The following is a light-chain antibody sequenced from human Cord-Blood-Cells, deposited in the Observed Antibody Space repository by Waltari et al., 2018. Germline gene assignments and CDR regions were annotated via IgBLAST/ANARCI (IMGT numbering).Light chain of an antibody. CDR3: QQYNSYGT. CDR1: QSISSW. J-gene: IGKJ1*01. Sequence: DIQMTQSPSTLSASVGDRVTITCRASQSISSWLAWYQKKPGKAPKLLIYKASSLAIGVPSRFSGSGSGTEFTLTISSLQPDDFATYYCQQYNSYGTFGQGTKMEIK. CDR2: KAS. V-gene: IGKV1-5*03.